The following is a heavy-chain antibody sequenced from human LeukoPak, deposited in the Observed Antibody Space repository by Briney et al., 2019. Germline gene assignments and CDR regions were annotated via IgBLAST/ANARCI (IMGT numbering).Heavy chain of an antibody. Sequence: SETLSLTCTVSGGSVSSYYWSWIRQPPGKGLEWIGYIHYSGTTNSNPSLKSRVTISVDTSKNQFSLKLRSVTAADTAVYYCARQPPSIVGAIDYWGQGTLVTVSS. J-gene: IGHJ4*02. CDR3: ARQPPSIVGAIDY. D-gene: IGHD1-26*01. CDR2: IHYSGTT. V-gene: IGHV4-59*02. CDR1: GGSVSSYY.